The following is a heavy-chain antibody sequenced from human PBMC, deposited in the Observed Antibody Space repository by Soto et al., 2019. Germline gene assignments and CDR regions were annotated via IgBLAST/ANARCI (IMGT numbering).Heavy chain of an antibody. CDR2: IYYSGST. J-gene: IGHJ4*02. CDR3: ARLRGPPFARQDY. Sequence: PSETLSLTCTVSGGSISSSSYYWGWIRQPPGKGLERIGSIYYSGSTYYNPSLKSRVTISVDTSKNQFSLKLSSVTAADTAVYYCARLRGPPFARQDYWGQGTLVTVSS. V-gene: IGHV4-39*01. CDR1: GGSISSSSYY.